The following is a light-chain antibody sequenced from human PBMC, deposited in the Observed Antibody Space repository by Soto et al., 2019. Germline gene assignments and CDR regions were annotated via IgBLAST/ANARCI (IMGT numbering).Light chain of an antibody. V-gene: IGKV3-11*01. CDR2: DAS. CDR1: QSVSSY. J-gene: IGKJ4*01. CDR3: QQRSNWPPVT. Sequence: EIVLTQSPATLSLSPGERATLSCRASQSVSSYLAWYQHKPGQAPRLLIYDASNRATGIPARFIGSGSGTDFTLTISSLEPEDFAVYYCQQRSNWPPVTFGGGTKVEIK.